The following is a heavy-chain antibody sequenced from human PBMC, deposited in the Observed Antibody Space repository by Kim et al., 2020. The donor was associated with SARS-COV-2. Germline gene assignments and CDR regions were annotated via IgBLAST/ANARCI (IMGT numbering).Heavy chain of an antibody. J-gene: IGHJ4*02. CDR3: ARDPGYGYPDY. Sequence: TYYTDSVKGRFTIARDNAKNSLYQQMNSLRAEDTAVYYCARDPGYGYPDYWGQGTLVTVSS. CDR2: T. D-gene: IGHD5-18*01. V-gene: IGHV3-21*01.